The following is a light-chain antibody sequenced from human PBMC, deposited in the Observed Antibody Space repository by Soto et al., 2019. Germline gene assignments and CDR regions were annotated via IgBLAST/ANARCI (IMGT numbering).Light chain of an antibody. V-gene: IGKV3-15*01. Sequence: EIVMTLSPATLSVSPGERATLSCRASQSVTNNLAWYKQKPGQAPRLLIYGASSRATGIPARFSGSGSGTEFTLTISSLQSEDFAVYYGQQQNNWPSTFGQGTKVDIK. CDR1: QSVTNN. CDR2: GAS. CDR3: QQQNNWPST. J-gene: IGKJ1*01.